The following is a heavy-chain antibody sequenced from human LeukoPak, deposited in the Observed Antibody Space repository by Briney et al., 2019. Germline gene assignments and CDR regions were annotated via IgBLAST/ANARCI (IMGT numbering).Heavy chain of an antibody. CDR2: IYSDGNT. J-gene: IGHJ4*02. V-gene: IGHV3-53*01. D-gene: IGHD6-13*01. CDR1: GFTVSSNY. Sequence: GGSLRLSCAVSGFTVSSNYTSWVRQAPGKGLEWVSVIYSDGNTYYADSVKGRFTISRDNSKNTLYLQMNSLRAEDTAVYYCASLGAAGTDYWGQGTLVTVSS. CDR3: ASLGAAGTDY.